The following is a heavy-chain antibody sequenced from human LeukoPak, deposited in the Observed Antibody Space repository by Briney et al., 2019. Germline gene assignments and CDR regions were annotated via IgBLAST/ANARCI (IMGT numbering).Heavy chain of an antibody. D-gene: IGHD3-9*01. CDR3: AKTGGLRYFDWLLSLHG. V-gene: IGHV3-7*03. J-gene: IGHJ4*02. Sequence: GGSLRLSCAASGFTFSSYWMSWVRQAPGKGLEWVANIKQDGSEKYYVDSVKGRFTISRDNAKNSLYLQMNSLRAEDTAVYYCAKTGGLRYFDWLLSLHGWGQGTLVTVSS. CDR1: GFTFSSYW. CDR2: IKQDGSEK.